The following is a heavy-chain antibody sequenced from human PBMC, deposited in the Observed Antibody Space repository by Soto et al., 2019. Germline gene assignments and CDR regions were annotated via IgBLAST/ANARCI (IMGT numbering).Heavy chain of an antibody. Sequence: QVQLQESGPGLVKPSQTLSLTCTVSGGSISSGDYYWSWIRQPTGKGLEWIGYIYYSGSTYYTPSIKSRVTISVDTSKNQFSLKLSSVTAADTAVYYCARAGGYHPIDYWGHGTLVTVSS. CDR3: ARAGGYHPIDY. D-gene: IGHD3-16*02. CDR1: GGSISSGDYY. J-gene: IGHJ4*01. CDR2: IYYSGST. V-gene: IGHV4-30-4*01.